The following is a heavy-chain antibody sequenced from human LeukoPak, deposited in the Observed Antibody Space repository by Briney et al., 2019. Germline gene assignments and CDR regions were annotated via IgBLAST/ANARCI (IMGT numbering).Heavy chain of an antibody. V-gene: IGHV4-34*01. J-gene: IGHJ4*02. CDR2: IYHSGST. D-gene: IGHD6-19*01. CDR3: ARVSGWYYFDY. CDR1: GGSFSGYY. Sequence: PSETLSLTCAVYGGSFSGYYWSWIRQPPGKGLEWIGEIYHSGSTNYNPSLKSRVTISVDKSKNQSSLKLSSVTAADTAVYYCARVSGWYYFDYWGQGTLVTVSS.